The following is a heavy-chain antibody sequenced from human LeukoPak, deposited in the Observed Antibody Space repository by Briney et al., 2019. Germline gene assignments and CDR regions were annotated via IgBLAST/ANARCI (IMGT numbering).Heavy chain of an antibody. D-gene: IGHD6-19*01. V-gene: IGHV3-30*04. CDR3: ARSDSSGWYV. CDR1: ALSLTNSI. J-gene: IGHJ4*02. Sequence: PGGSLRLSCAASALSLTNSIIHWVRQAPGKGLEWVAVISYDGSNKYYADSVKGRFTISRDNSKNTLYLQMNSLRAEDTAVYYCARSDSSGWYVWGQGTLVTVSS. CDR2: ISYDGSNK.